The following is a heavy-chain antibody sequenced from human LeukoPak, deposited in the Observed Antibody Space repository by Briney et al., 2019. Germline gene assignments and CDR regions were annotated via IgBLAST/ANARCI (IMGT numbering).Heavy chain of an antibody. D-gene: IGHD2-2*01. CDR2: VYSDGNTT. Sequence: GGSLRLSCAGSGFTFSNYWMHWVRQAPGKGLVWVSRVYSDGNTTNYADSVKGRFTISRDNAKNTLYLQMNSLRAEDTAVYYCARDQGSTSRGIDYWGQGTLVTVSS. J-gene: IGHJ4*02. V-gene: IGHV3-74*01. CDR3: ARDQGSTSRGIDY. CDR1: GFTFSNYW.